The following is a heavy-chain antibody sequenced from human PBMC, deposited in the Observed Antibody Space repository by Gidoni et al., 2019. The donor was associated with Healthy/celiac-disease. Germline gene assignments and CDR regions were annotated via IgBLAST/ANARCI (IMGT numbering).Heavy chain of an antibody. J-gene: IGHJ3*02. CDR3: TQVIEDAFDI. D-gene: IGHD3-22*01. V-gene: IGHV3-49*04. Sequence: EVQLVESGGGLVQHGRSLILSCTASGFTFGDYVMSWVRQAPGKGLEWVGFIRSKAYGGTKEYAALVKGRVTISRDDSKSIAYLQMNSLKTEDTAVYYCTQVIEDAFDIWGQGTMVTVSS. CDR1: GFTFGDYV. CDR2: IRSKAYGGTK.